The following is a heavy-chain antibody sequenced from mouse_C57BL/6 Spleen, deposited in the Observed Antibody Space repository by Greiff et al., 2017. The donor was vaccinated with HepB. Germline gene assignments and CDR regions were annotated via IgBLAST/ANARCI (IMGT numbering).Heavy chain of an antibody. CDR3: AREHYYGSSSLDWFAY. J-gene: IGHJ3*01. CDR1: GYTFTSYW. V-gene: IGHV1-64*01. D-gene: IGHD1-1*01. CDR2: IHPNSGST. Sequence: QVQLQQPGAALVKPGASVKLSCKASGYTFTSYWMHWVKQRPGQGLEWIGMIHPNSGSTNYNEKFKSKATLTVDKSSSTAYMQLSSLTSEDSAVYYCAREHYYGSSSLDWFAYWGQGTLVTVSA.